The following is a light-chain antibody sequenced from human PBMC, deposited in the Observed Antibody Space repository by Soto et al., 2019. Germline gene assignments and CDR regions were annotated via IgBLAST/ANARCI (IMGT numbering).Light chain of an antibody. CDR1: QSLSRY. CDR3: QKRSYPIT. CDR2: DAS. J-gene: IGKJ5*01. V-gene: IGKV3-11*01. Sequence: DIVLTQSPDILSLSPGESATLSCRARQSLSRYLAWYQQKPGQAPRLLIYDASHRATGIPVRFSGSGSETDFTLTIRSLEPEDFAVYYCQKRSYPITFGQGTRLDIK.